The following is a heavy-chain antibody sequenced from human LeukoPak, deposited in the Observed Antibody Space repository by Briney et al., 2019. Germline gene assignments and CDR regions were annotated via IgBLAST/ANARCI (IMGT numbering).Heavy chain of an antibody. CDR3: ARDVVTFYDDSSGYYY. V-gene: IGHV1-3*01. CDR2: INAGNGNT. D-gene: IGHD3-22*01. Sequence: ASVKVSCKASGYTFTSYAMHWVRQAPGQRPEWTGWINAGNGNTKYSQKFQGRVTITRDTSASTAYMELSSLRSEDTAVYYCARDVVTFYDDSSGYYYWGQGTLVTVSS. CDR1: GYTFTSYA. J-gene: IGHJ4*02.